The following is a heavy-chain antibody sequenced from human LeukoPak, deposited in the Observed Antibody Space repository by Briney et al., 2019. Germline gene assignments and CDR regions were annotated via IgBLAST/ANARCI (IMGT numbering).Heavy chain of an antibody. J-gene: IGHJ4*02. CDR1: VYSFTSYD. Sequence: SVKVSFNTSVYSFTSYDINWVRQAPAQGLEWVGGIIPIFRTAKYAQKFQGRVTIIADESTSTAYMELTSLTSEDTAVHYCEREGDYYYGSGRLEYWGQGTLVTVSS. D-gene: IGHD3-10*01. V-gene: IGHV1-69*13. CDR3: EREGDYYYGSGRLEY. CDR2: IIPIFRTA.